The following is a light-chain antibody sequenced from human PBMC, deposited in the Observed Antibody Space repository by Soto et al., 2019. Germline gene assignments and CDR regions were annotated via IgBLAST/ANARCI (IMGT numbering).Light chain of an antibody. Sequence: QSVLTQPASGSGSPGQSITISCTGTSSDVGSYNLVSWYQQHPGKAPELMIYEVSERPSGVSNRFSGSKSDNTASLTISGLQAEDEADYYCCSYAGSSPYVFGTGTKVTVL. CDR3: CSYAGSSPYV. CDR1: SSDVGSYNL. V-gene: IGLV2-23*02. CDR2: EVS. J-gene: IGLJ1*01.